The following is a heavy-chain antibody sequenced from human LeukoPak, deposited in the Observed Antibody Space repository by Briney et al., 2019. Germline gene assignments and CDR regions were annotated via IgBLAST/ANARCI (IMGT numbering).Heavy chain of an antibody. D-gene: IGHD6-13*01. J-gene: IGHJ4*02. Sequence: PSETLSLTCTVSGGSISSSSYYWVWIRQPPGKGLEWIGSIYYSGSTYYNPSLKSRVTISVDTSKNQFSLKLSSVTAADTAVYFCARDRQQLVRGDYFYYWGQGTLVTVSS. V-gene: IGHV4-39*07. CDR3: ARDRQQLVRGDYFYY. CDR2: IYYSGST. CDR1: GGSISSSSYY.